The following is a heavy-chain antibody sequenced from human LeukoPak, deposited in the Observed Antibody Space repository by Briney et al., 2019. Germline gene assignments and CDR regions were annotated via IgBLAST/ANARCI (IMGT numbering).Heavy chain of an antibody. CDR3: ARVGCGGDCYADAFDI. J-gene: IGHJ3*02. CDR1: GYTFTSFY. CDR2: INPRSGSR. Sequence: ASVKVSCKASGYTFTSFYMHWVRQAPGQGLEWMGVINPRSGSRSYAQKFQGRVTMTRDTSTSTVYMELSSLRSEDTAIYYCARVGCGGDCYADAFDIWGQGTMVTVSS. V-gene: IGHV1-46*01. D-gene: IGHD2-21*02.